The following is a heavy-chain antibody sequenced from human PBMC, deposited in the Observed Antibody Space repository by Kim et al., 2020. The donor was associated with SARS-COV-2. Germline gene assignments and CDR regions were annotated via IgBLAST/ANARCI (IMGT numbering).Heavy chain of an antibody. CDR2: INPSGGST. CDR3: ARDRPTPTSLSPYYDFWCGSQERVDGMVV. V-gene: IGHV1-46*01. J-gene: IGHJ6*02. Sequence: ASVKVSCKASGYTFTSYYMHRVRQDPGQGLEWMGIINPSGGSTSHAQKIQGRVTMTRDTSTSTVYMALSSLRSEDTAVYYCARDRPTPTSLSPYYDFWCGSQERVDGMVVWGQETALTGPS. D-gene: IGHD3-3*01. CDR1: GYTFTSYY.